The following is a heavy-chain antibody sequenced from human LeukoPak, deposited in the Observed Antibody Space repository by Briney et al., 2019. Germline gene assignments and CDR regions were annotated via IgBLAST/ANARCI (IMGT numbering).Heavy chain of an antibody. CDR3: AKVLYSGSYSPYYYAMDV. J-gene: IGHJ6*02. CDR2: ISGSGGST. CDR1: EFTFSSFA. D-gene: IGHD1-26*01. V-gene: IGHV3-23*01. Sequence: PRGSLRLSCAASEFTFSSFAMSWVRQAPGKGLDWVSAISGSGGSTYYADSVKGRFTVSRDNSKNTLYLQMNSLRAEDTAVYFCAKVLYSGSYSPYYYAMDVWGQGTTVTVSS.